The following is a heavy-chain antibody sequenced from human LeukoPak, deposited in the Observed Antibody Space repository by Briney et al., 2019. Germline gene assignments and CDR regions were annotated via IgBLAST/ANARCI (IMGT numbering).Heavy chain of an antibody. V-gene: IGHV1-2*02. CDR2: INPNSGDT. Sequence: ASVKVSCKASGNTFTDSYMDWVRQAPGQGLEWMGWINPNSGDTNYAQKFQGRVTMTRDTSISTAYMELSRLRSDDTAVYYCARAHCTSTSCHGYYFDYWGQGTLVTVSS. D-gene: IGHD2-2*01. CDR3: ARAHCTSTSCHGYYFDY. CDR1: GNTFTDSY. J-gene: IGHJ4*02.